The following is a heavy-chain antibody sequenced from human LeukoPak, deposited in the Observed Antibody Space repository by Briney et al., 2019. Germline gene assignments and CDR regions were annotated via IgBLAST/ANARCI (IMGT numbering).Heavy chain of an antibody. D-gene: IGHD5-18*01. J-gene: IGHJ4*02. CDR3: ARNQPDTAFDY. CDR2: ISISSTYR. CDR1: GFTFGTYT. Sequence: GGSLRLSCAASGFTFGTYTMNWVRQAPGKGLEWVSSISISSTYRYYADSVKGRFTMSRDNAKNSLFLQMNSLRAEDTAVYYCARNQPDTAFDYWGQGTLVTVSS. V-gene: IGHV3-21*01.